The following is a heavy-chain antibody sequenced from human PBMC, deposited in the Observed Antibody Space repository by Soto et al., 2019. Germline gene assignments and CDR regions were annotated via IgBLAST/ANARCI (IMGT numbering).Heavy chain of an antibody. CDR1: GGTFSSYA. Sequence: QVQLVQSGAEVKKPGSSVKVSCKASGGTFSSYAISWVRQAPGQGLEWMGGIIPIFGTANYAQKFQGRVTITADESTSEAYMERSSLRSEDTAVYCCASRCWSGGSCLCGMDAWAKGPRSPSP. J-gene: IGHJ6*02. CDR3: ASRCWSGGSCLCGMDA. D-gene: IGHD2-15*01. V-gene: IGHV1-69*12. CDR2: IIPIFGTA.